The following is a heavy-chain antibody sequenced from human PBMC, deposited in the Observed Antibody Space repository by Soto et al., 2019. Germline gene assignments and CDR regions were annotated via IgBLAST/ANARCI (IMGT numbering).Heavy chain of an antibody. D-gene: IGHD2-15*01. CDR2: ISGGGGST. CDR1: GFSLNSYV. CDR3: AKEYCSGGSCYPLD. J-gene: IGHJ4*02. V-gene: IGHV3-23*01. Sequence: EVQLLESGGGLVQPGGSLRLSCVASGFSLNSYVMGWVRQALGKGLEWVSDISGGGGSTYYADSVKGRFTISRDNSKNTLYLQMNSLRADDTAVYYCAKEYCSGGSCYPLDWGQGTLVTVSS.